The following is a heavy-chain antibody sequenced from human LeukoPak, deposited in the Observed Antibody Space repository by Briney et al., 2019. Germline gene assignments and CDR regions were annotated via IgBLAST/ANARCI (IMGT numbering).Heavy chain of an antibody. CDR2: IIPIFGTA. CDR3: ARDNGYSSSWYDY. D-gene: IGHD6-13*01. V-gene: IGHV1-69*01. J-gene: IGHJ4*02. CDR1: GGTFSSYA. Sequence: ASVKVSCKASGGTFSSYAIGWVRQAPGQGLEWMGGIIPIFGTANYAQKFQGRVTITADESTSTAYMELSSLSSEDTAVYYCARDNGYSSSWYDYWGQGTLVTVSS.